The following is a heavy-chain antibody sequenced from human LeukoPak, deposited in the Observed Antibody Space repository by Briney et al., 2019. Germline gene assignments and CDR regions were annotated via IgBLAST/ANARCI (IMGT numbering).Heavy chain of an antibody. D-gene: IGHD3-3*01. CDR1: GGSINGCY. CDR2: ISDSGST. V-gene: IGHV4-59*01. Sequence: SETLSLTCTVSGGSINGCYWSWIRQPPGKGLEWVGYISDSGSTKYNPSLRSRLTVSVDTSKNQFSVRLTSATAADTAVYYCARGKRISIFGGGSEGYYFDSWGQGTLVTVSS. J-gene: IGHJ4*02. CDR3: ARGKRISIFGGGSEGYYFDS.